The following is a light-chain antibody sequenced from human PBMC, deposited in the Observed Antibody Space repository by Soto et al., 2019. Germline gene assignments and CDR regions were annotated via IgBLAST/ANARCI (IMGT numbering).Light chain of an antibody. J-gene: IGLJ3*02. V-gene: IGLV2-8*01. CDR2: EVS. Sequence: QSALTQPPSASGSPGQSVTISCTGTSSDVGAYKYVSWYQQYPGKAPKLMIYEVSKRPSGVPDLFSGSKSANTASLTVSGLQAEDEADYYCTSYVGSNIWVFGGGTKLTVL. CDR1: SSDVGAYKY. CDR3: TSYVGSNIWV.